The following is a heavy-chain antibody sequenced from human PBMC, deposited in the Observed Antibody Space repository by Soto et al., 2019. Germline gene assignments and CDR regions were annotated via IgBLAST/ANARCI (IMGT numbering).Heavy chain of an antibody. D-gene: IGHD6-19*01. J-gene: IGHJ4*02. V-gene: IGHV4-59*01. CDR2: IYYSGST. Sequence: NPSETLSLTCTVSGGSISSYYWSWIRQPPGKGLEWIGYIYYSGSTNYNPSLKSRVTISVDTSKNQFSLKLSSVTAADTAVYYCARESSGWYYFDYWGQGTLVTVSS. CDR1: GGSISSYY. CDR3: ARESSGWYYFDY.